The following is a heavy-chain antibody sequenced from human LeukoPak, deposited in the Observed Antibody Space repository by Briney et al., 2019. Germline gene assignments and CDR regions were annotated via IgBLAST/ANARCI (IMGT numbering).Heavy chain of an antibody. CDR2: ISWNSGSI. Sequence: GRSLRLSCAASGFTFDDYAMHWVRQAPGKGLEWVSGISWNSGSIGYADSVKGRFTISRDNAKNSLYLQMNSLRAEDTALYYCAKDIRGDYGKWGGFDYWGQGTLVTVSS. V-gene: IGHV3-9*01. D-gene: IGHD4-17*01. J-gene: IGHJ4*02. CDR3: AKDIRGDYGKWGGFDY. CDR1: GFTFDDYA.